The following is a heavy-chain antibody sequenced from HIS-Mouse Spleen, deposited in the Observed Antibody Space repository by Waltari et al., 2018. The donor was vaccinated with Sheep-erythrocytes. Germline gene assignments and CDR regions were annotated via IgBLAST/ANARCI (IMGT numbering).Heavy chain of an antibody. CDR1: GFTFSSYW. CDR2: IKSDGSGE. V-gene: IGHV3-74*01. CDR3: ARAISSADAFDI. Sequence: EVQLVESGGGLVQPGGSLRLSCAASGFTFSSYWMHWVCHAPGKGLVGGQRIKSDGSGESDAESVKGRFTSSRDNAKNTLYRQMNRLRAEDTAVYYWARAISSADAFDIWGQGTMVTVSS. D-gene: IGHD3-16*02. J-gene: IGHJ3*02.